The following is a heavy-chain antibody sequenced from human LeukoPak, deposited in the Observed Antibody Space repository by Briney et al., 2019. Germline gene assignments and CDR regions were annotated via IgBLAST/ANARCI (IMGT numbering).Heavy chain of an antibody. Sequence: ASVKVSCKASGYTFTSYYMHWVRQAPGQGPEWMGIINPSGGSTSYAQKFQGRVTMTRDMSTSTVYMELSSLRSEDTAVYYCAREPTYYYDSSGFRNWFDPWGQGTLVTVSS. V-gene: IGHV1-46*01. CDR3: AREPTYYYDSSGFRNWFDP. CDR1: GYTFTSYY. J-gene: IGHJ5*02. D-gene: IGHD3-22*01. CDR2: INPSGGST.